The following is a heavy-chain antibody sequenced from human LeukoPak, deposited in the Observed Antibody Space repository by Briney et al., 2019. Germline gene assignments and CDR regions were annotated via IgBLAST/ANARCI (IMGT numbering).Heavy chain of an antibody. V-gene: IGHV1-18*04. D-gene: IGHD3-10*01. CDR2: ISAYNGNT. J-gene: IGHJ4*02. Sequence: GASVTVSCTASGYTFTSYGISWVRQAPGQGLEWMGWISAYNGNTNYAQKLQGRVTMTTDTSTSTAYMELRSLRSDDTAVYYCARDSATMVRGVISYFDYWGQGTLVTVSS. CDR3: ARDSATMVRGVISYFDY. CDR1: GYTFTSYG.